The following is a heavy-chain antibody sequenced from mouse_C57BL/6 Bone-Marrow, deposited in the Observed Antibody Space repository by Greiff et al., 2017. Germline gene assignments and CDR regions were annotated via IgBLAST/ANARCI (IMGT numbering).Heavy chain of an antibody. Sequence: EVKVVESGGDLVKPGGSLKLSCAASGFTFSSYGMSWVRQTPDKRLEWVATISSGGSYTYYPDCVKGRFTISRDNAKNTLYLQMSSLKSEDTAMYYCARHEWLLWYFDVWGTGTTVTVSS. J-gene: IGHJ1*03. CDR1: GFTFSSYG. CDR3: ARHEWLLWYFDV. D-gene: IGHD2-3*01. V-gene: IGHV5-6*01. CDR2: ISSGGSYT.